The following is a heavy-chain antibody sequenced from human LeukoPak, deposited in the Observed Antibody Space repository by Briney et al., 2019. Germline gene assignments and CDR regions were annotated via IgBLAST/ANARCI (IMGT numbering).Heavy chain of an antibody. V-gene: IGHV4-34*01. CDR1: GGSFSGYY. J-gene: IGHJ5*02. D-gene: IGHD2-15*01. CDR2: INHSGSA. Sequence: SETLSLTCAVYGGSFSGYYWSWTRQPPGKGLEWIGEINHSGSANYNPSLKSRVTISVDTSKNQFSLKLSSVTAADTAVYYCARRRLRYCSGGSCYAGNWFDPWGQGTLVTVSS. CDR3: ARRRLRYCSGGSCYAGNWFDP.